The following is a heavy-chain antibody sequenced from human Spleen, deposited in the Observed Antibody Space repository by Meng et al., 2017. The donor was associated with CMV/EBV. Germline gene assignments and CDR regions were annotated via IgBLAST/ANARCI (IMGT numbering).Heavy chain of an antibody. J-gene: IGHJ3*02. Sequence: GGSLRLSCAASGFTFSSHWMSWVRQAPGKGLEWVAIIKQDGSEGYYVDSVKGRFTISRDNAKNSLYLQMNSLRAEDTAVYYCARVGAGGRLREAFDIWGQGTMVTVSS. CDR2: IKQDGSEG. D-gene: IGHD4-17*01. CDR3: ARVGAGGRLREAFDI. V-gene: IGHV3-7*01. CDR1: GFTFSSHW.